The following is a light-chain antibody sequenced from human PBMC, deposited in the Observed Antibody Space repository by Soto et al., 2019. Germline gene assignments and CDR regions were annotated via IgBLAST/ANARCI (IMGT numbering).Light chain of an antibody. CDR2: DNS. CDR3: ETWDSSLSVVL. Sequence: QSVLTQPPSVSAASGQKVTISCSGSSSNIGDNYISWYQQLPGTAPKVLIYDNSKRPSGIPDRFSASKSGTSATLVITGLQGGDEADYYCETWDSSLSVVLFGGGTKLTVL. CDR1: SSNIGDNY. J-gene: IGLJ2*01. V-gene: IGLV1-51*01.